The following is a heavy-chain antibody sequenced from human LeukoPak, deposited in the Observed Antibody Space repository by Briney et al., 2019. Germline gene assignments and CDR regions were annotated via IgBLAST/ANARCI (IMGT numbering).Heavy chain of an antibody. Sequence: GGSLRLSCAASGFTFSSYSMNWVRQAPGKGLEWVSSISSSSSYIYYADSVKGRFTISRDNAKNSLYLQMNSLRAEDTAVYYCARDPAGDYDYAWGSYRPIDYSGQGTLVTVYS. V-gene: IGHV3-21*01. J-gene: IGHJ4*02. CDR2: ISSSSSYI. CDR3: ARDPAGDYDYAWGSYRPIDY. D-gene: IGHD3-16*02. CDR1: GFTFSSYS.